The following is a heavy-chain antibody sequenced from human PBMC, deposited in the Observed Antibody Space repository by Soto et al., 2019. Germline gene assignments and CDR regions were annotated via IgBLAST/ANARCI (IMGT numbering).Heavy chain of an antibody. CDR2: IVNDGSEQ. V-gene: IGHV3-33*01. J-gene: IGHJ4*02. Sequence: QVQLVESGGGVVRPGRSLRLSCAATGFSFSTHGMHWVRQAPGKGLEWVAVIVNDGSEQDYSDSVKGRFTISRDNSKNALYLQMNNWRAEDTAVYYCARDDNYADNGLDNWGQGILVTVSS. D-gene: IGHD4-17*01. CDR1: GFSFSTHG. CDR3: ARDDNYADNGLDN.